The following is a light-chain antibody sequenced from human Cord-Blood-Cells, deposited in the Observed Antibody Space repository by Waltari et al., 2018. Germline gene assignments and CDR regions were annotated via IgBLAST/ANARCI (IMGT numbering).Light chain of an antibody. V-gene: IGLV2-23*01. CDR2: EGS. CDR1: RSDVGSYNL. J-gene: IGLJ3*02. CDR3: CSYAGSSTWV. Sequence: QSALTQPASVSGSPGQSITISCPGTRSDVGSYNLVSWYQQHPGKAPNSMIYEGSKRPSGVSNRFSGSKSGNTASLTISGLQAEDEADYYCCSYAGSSTWVFGGGTKRTVL.